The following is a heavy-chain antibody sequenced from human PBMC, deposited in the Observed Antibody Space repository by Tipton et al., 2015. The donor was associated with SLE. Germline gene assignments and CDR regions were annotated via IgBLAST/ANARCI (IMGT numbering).Heavy chain of an antibody. CDR3: ARDRVSSGYQRGYMAV. J-gene: IGHJ6*03. V-gene: IGHV4-34*01. CDR1: GGSFSGYY. Sequence: TLSFTCAVYGGSFSGYYWSWIRQPPGKGLEWIGEINHSGSTNYNSSLKSRVTISVDRSKNQFSLQLSSVTAADTAVYYCARDRVSSGYQRGYMAVWGKGTTVTVSS. CDR2: INHSGST. D-gene: IGHD3-22*01.